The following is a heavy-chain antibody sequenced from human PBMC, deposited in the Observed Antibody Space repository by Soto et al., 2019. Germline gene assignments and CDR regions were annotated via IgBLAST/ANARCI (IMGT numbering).Heavy chain of an antibody. CDR1: GFTFDDYA. Sequence: GGSLRLSCAASGFTFDDYAMHWVRQAPGKGLEWVSGISWNSGSIGYADSVKGRFTISRDNAKNSLYLQMNSLRAEDTALYYCAKDMGGPFDYWGQGTLVTVSS. CDR3: AKDMGGPFDY. J-gene: IGHJ4*02. D-gene: IGHD1-26*01. V-gene: IGHV3-9*01. CDR2: ISWNSGSI.